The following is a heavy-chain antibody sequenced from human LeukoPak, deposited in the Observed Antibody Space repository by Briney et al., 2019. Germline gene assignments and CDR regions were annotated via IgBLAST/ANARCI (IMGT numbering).Heavy chain of an antibody. V-gene: IGHV5-51*01. CDR3: ARQFNWYFDL. J-gene: IGHJ2*01. CDR1: GYSFTRYY. Sequence: PGESLKISCKGSGYSFTRYYIGWVRQMPGKGLEWMGIIYPDDSDTKYSPSFQGQVTISADKSISTAYLQWSSLKASDTAMYYCARQFNWYFDLWGRGTLVTVSS. CDR2: IYPDDSDT.